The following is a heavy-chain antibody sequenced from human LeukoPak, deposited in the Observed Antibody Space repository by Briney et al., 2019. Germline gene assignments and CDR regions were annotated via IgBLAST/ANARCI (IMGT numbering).Heavy chain of an antibody. CDR3: ATTYDSSGCD. CDR1: GFTLSNFW. Sequence: QPGGPLSLSCAASGFTLSNFWMAWVRQAPGKGLEWVANIKPDGSVQFYGYSLKGRFTISRYNGKNSLYLQMNSLRAEDTAVYYCATTYDSSGCDWGQGTLVTVSS. J-gene: IGHJ4*02. D-gene: IGHD3-22*01. CDR2: IKPDGSVQ. V-gene: IGHV3-7*01.